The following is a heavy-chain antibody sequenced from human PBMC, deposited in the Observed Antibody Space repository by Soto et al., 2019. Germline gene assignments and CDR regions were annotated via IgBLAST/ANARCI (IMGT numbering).Heavy chain of an antibody. Sequence: GSLRLSCAASGFTFSSYAMNWVRQAPGKGLEWVSIISGSGDSTHFADSVKGRFTISRDNSKNTLYLQMNSLRSEDTAVYYCARDNGMAGIVVVPAASSVYFDYWGQGTLVTVSS. CDR2: ISGSGDST. CDR1: GFTFSSYA. CDR3: ARDNGMAGIVVVPAASSVYFDY. D-gene: IGHD2-2*01. V-gene: IGHV3-23*01. J-gene: IGHJ4*02.